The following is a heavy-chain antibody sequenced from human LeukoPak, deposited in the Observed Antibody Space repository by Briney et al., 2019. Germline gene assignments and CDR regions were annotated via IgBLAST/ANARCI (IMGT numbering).Heavy chain of an antibody. J-gene: IGHJ4*02. D-gene: IGHD1-26*01. CDR3: ERVLSGSYDNYFDY. V-gene: IGHV3-30*03. CDR2: ISYDGSDK. CDR1: GFAFSSYD. Sequence: GGSLRLSCAASGFAFSSYDMHWVRQAPGKGLEWVAVISYDGSDKYYVDSVKGRFTISRDNSKNTLYLQMNSLKAEDAAVYYCERVLSGSYDNYFDYWGQGTLVTVSS.